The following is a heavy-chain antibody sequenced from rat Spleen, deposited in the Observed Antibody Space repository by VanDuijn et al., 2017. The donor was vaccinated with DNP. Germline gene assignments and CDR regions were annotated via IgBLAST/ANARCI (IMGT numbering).Heavy chain of an antibody. CDR3: AKDFERGY. CDR1: GFTFSSYW. V-gene: IGHV5-58*01. J-gene: IGHJ2*01. CDR2: ISSDGDST. D-gene: IGHD1-11*01. Sequence: EVQLVESGGGLVQPGRSLKLSCVASGFTFSSYWMHWIRQAPGKGLEWVASISSDGDSTQYPDSVKGRFTVSRDNAENTVYLQMNSLRSEDTATYFCAKDFERGYWGQGVMVTVSS.